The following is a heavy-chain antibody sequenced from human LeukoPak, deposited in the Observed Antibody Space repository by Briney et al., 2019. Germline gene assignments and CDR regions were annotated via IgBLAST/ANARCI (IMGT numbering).Heavy chain of an antibody. J-gene: IGHJ4*02. D-gene: IGHD5-24*01. Sequence: GGSLRLSCAASGFTCSSYGMHWVRQAPGKGLEWVAFIWYDGNNAFCVDSVKGRFTISRDNSKNTLYLQMNSLRAEDTAVYYCAKGGDGYNYGSYFDYWGQGTLVTVSS. V-gene: IGHV3-30*02. CDR1: GFTCSSYG. CDR2: IWYDGNNA. CDR3: AKGGDGYNYGSYFDY.